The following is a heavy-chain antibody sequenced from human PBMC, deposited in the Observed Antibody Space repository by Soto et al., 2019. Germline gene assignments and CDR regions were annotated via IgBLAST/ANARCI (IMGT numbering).Heavy chain of an antibody. CDR2: ISAYNGNT. D-gene: IGHD3-22*01. CDR3: ARVGSSGYLL. Sequence: ASVKVSCKASGYIFSSYDISWVRQAPGQGLEWMGWISAYNGNTNYEQKLQDRVTMTTDTSTSTAYMELRSLRSDDTAVYYCARVGSSGYLLWGQGTLVTVSS. CDR1: GYIFSSYD. V-gene: IGHV1-18*01. J-gene: IGHJ4*02.